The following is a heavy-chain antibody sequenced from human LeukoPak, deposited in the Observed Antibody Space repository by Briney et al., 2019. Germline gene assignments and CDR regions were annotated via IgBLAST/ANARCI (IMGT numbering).Heavy chain of an antibody. D-gene: IGHD3/OR15-3a*01. V-gene: IGHV3-53*01. Sequence: GGSLRLSCAASGFIVSSYYMTWVRQAPGKGLEWVSVMYGDGSTYYTDSVKGRFAISRDNSKNTLYLQMNSLSAEDTAVYYCARGDWGYWGQGTLVTVST. J-gene: IGHJ4*02. CDR2: MYGDGST. CDR1: GFIVSSYY. CDR3: ARGDWGY.